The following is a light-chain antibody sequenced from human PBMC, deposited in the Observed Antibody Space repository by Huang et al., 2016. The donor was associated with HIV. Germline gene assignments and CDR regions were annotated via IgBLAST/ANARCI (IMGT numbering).Light chain of an antibody. CDR3: QQRTKWPPVLT. V-gene: IGKV3-11*01. Sequence: EIVLTQSPATLSLSPGDRATLSCRASQSVGVYLAWYQQKPGQAPRLIIFEASNRATGIPDMFSGSGSGTDFTLTIDSLQPDDFAIYYCQQRTKWPPVLTFGGGTRVEIK. CDR2: EAS. J-gene: IGKJ4*01. CDR1: QSVGVY.